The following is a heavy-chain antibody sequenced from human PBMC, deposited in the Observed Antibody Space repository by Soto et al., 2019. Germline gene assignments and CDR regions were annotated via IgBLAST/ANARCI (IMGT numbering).Heavy chain of an antibody. CDR3: ARDPWAADY. J-gene: IGHJ4*02. Sequence: GGSLRLSCAASGFTVSTKYMSWVRQAPGKGLEWVSVIYSGGSTFYADSVRGRFTISRDNSKNTVNLQMSSRRAEDTAVYYCARDPWAADYWGQGTLVTVSS. CDR2: IYSGGST. D-gene: IGHD3-16*01. V-gene: IGHV3-66*01. CDR1: GFTVSTKY.